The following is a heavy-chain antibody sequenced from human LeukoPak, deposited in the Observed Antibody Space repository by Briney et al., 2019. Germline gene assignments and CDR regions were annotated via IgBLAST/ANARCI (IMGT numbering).Heavy chain of an antibody. CDR2: IYSGGST. V-gene: IGHV3-53*01. CDR3: ARVGAGVFDI. D-gene: IGHD3-10*01. Sequence: GGSLRLSCAASGFTVSSNYMSWVRQAPGKGLEWVSVIYSGGSTYYADSVKGRFTISRDNSPDTLYLQMNSLSADDTAVYYCARVGAGVFDIWREGPMLTVSS. J-gene: IGHJ3*02. CDR1: GFTVSSNY.